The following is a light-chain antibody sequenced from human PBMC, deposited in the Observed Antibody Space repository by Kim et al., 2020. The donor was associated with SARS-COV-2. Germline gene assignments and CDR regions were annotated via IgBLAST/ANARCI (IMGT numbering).Light chain of an antibody. J-gene: IGLJ1*01. V-gene: IGLV1-44*01. Sequence: QPVLTQPPSASGTPGQRVTISCSGSSSNIGSNTVNWYQQLPGTAPKLLIYSNNQRPSGVPDRFSGSKSGTSASLAISGPQSEDEADYYCAAWDDSLNGTVFGTGTKVTVL. CDR1: SSNIGSNT. CDR2: SNN. CDR3: AAWDDSLNGTV.